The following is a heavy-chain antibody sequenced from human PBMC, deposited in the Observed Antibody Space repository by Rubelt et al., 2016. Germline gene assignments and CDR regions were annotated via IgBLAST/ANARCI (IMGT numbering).Heavy chain of an antibody. V-gene: IGHV1-69*01. CDR3: ARVYGSIDY. D-gene: IGHD4-17*01. CDR2: IIPIFGTA. CDR1: GGTFSSYA. Sequence: QVQLVQSGAEMKEPGSSVKVSCKASGGTFSSYAISWVRQAPGQGLEWMGGIIPIFGTANYAQKFQGRVTITADESTRPAYMELSSLRSEDTAVYYCARVYGSIDYWGQGTLVTVSS. J-gene: IGHJ4*02.